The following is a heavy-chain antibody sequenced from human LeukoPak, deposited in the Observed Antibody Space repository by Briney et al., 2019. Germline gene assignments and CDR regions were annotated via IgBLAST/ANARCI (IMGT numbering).Heavy chain of an antibody. V-gene: IGHV3-9*01. Sequence: GGSLRLSCAASGFTFDDYAMHWARQAPGKGLEWVSGISWNSGSIDYADSVKGRFTISRDNAKNSLYLQMNSLRAEDTALYYCAKDSSTQQSAEYFQHWGQGTLVTVSS. CDR2: ISWNSGSI. CDR3: AKDSSTQQSAEYFQH. CDR1: GFTFDDYA. D-gene: IGHD2-2*01. J-gene: IGHJ1*01.